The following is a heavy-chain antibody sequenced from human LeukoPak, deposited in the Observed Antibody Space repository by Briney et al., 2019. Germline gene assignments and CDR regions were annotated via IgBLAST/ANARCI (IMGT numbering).Heavy chain of an antibody. CDR2: INHSGST. D-gene: IGHD6-13*01. V-gene: IGHV4-34*01. Sequence: SETLSLTCAVSGGSFSGYYWSWIRQPPGKGLEWIGEINHSGSTNYNPSLKSRVTISVDTSKNQFSLKLSSMTAADTAVYYCARSWGYYFDYWGQGTLVTVSS. J-gene: IGHJ4*02. CDR3: ARSWGYYFDY. CDR1: GGSFSGYY.